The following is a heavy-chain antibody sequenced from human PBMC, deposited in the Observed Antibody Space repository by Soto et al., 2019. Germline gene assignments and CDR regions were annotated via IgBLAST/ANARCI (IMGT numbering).Heavy chain of an antibody. D-gene: IGHD3-22*01. V-gene: IGHV3-23*01. CDR2: ISGIVSNI. CDR1: GFSLSAYV. J-gene: IGHJ2*01. CDR3: ASKDSSGGDWDFDL. Sequence: EVQLLESGGGLVQPGGSLRLSCEASGFSLSAYVMSWVRQAPGKGLEWVSAISGIVSNIFYTDSVKGRFTLSRDSSKNPLYLEMNSLRVEDTAVYYCASKDSSGGDWDFDLWGRGTQVNVSS.